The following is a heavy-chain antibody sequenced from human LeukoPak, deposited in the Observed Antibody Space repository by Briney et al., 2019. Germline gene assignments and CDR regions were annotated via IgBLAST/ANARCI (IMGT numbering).Heavy chain of an antibody. V-gene: IGHV3-74*01. D-gene: IGHD1-26*01. CDR2: INSDGSDT. CDR1: GFRFSNHW. J-gene: IGHJ5*02. Sequence: GVSLRLSCAASGFRFSNHWMHWVRQAPGKGLVWVSRINSDGSDTDYADSVKGRFTISRDNAKNTLYMQMNSLRAEDTAVYYCTRDQLEWELRNWFDPWGQGTLVIVSS. CDR3: TRDQLEWELRNWFDP.